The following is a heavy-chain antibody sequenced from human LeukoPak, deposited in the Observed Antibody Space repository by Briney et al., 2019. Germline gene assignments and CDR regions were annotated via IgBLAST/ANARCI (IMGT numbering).Heavy chain of an antibody. D-gene: IGHD3-22*01. Sequence: GGSLRLSCAASGFTFSSYAMSWVRQAPGKGLEWVSGISGSGGSTDYADSVKGRLTISRDISKNTVYLQMNSLRVEDTAVYYCARDLGQYYDTSDNWFDPWGQGTLVTVSS. CDR3: ARDLGQYYDTSDNWFDP. J-gene: IGHJ5*02. CDR2: ISGSGGST. V-gene: IGHV3-23*01. CDR1: GFTFSSYA.